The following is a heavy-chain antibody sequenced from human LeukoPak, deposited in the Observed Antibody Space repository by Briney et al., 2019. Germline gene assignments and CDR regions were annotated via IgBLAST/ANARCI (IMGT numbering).Heavy chain of an antibody. J-gene: IGHJ1*01. CDR1: GGSISSSSSDYY. CDR2: ISYSGST. CDR3: ASSPRFDYGDYAAEYFQH. Sequence: SETLSLTCTVSGGSISSSSSDYYWGWVRQPPGKGLEWIGSISYSGSTYYNPSLKSRVTISVDTSKNQFSLKLSSVTAADTAVYYCASSPRFDYGDYAAEYFQHWGQGTLVTVSS. D-gene: IGHD4-17*01. V-gene: IGHV4-39*07.